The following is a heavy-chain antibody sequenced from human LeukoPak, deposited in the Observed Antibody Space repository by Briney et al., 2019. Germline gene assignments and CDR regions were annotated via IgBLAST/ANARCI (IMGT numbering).Heavy chain of an antibody. CDR1: RYTFTDYY. V-gene: IGHV1-2*02. J-gene: IGHJ4*02. D-gene: IGHD6-19*01. CDR3: ARASTVAGNHRPFDY. CDR2: INPKSGGT. Sequence: GASVKVSCKASRYTFTDYYIHWVRQAPGQDFEWMGWINPKSGGTEYAQKFQGRVTMTRDPSLSTAYMELSRLRSDDTAVFYCARASTVAGNHRPFDYWGQGTLVTVSS.